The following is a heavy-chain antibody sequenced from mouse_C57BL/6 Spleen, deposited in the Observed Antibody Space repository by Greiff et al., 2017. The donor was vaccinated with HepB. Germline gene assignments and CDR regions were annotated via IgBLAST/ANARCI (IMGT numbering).Heavy chain of an antibody. CDR2: IDPENGDT. Sequence: EVQLQQSGAELVRPGASVKLSCTASGFNIKDDYMHWVKQRPEQGLEWIGWIDPENGDTEYASKFQGKATITADTSSNTAYLQLSSLTSEDTAVYYCTTRYYYGSSPIVDYWGQGTTLTVSS. J-gene: IGHJ2*01. CDR1: GFNIKDDY. CDR3: TTRYYYGSSPIVDY. D-gene: IGHD1-1*01. V-gene: IGHV14-4*01.